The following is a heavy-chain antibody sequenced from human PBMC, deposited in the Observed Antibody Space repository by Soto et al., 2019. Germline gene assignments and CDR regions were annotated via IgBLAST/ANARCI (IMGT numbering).Heavy chain of an antibody. Sequence: EVQLLESGGGLVQPGGSLTLSCAASGFTFSSYAMSWLRQAPGKGLEWVSAIDGTGDNTHYADSVKGRFTFSRDNSRNTLYLQMNGLRTEATALYYCAKQVTGWLNDAFDVWGQGTLVTVSS. CDR2: IDGTGDNT. CDR1: GFTFSSYA. J-gene: IGHJ3*01. V-gene: IGHV3-23*01. CDR3: AKQVTGWLNDAFDV. D-gene: IGHD6-19*01.